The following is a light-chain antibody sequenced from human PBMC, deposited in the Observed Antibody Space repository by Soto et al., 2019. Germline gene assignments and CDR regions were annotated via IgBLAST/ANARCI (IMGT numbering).Light chain of an antibody. CDR2: AAS. J-gene: IGKJ1*01. CDR3: QQSYNTPWT. V-gene: IGKV1-39*01. Sequence: DLQMTQSPSSLSASVGDRVTITCRASQSISNYLNWYQQKPGKAPKPLIYAASSLQSGVPSRFSGSGSGTDFTLTISSLQPEDFATYCCQQSYNTPWTFGQGTKVEIK. CDR1: QSISNY.